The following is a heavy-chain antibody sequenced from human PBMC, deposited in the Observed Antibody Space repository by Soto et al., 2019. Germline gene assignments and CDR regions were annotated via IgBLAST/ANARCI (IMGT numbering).Heavy chain of an antibody. V-gene: IGHV3-23*01. J-gene: IGHJ4*02. CDR3: VKQYNSGWG. Sequence: EVQLLESGGGLVQPGGSLRLSCAASGFSFRTYSMNWVRQAPGKGLEWVSAISGGGGSTFYADSVKGRFTISRDNSKNKLYLQMNSLRAEDTAVYHWVKQYNSGWGGGQGTLVTVSS. CDR1: GFSFRTYS. CDR2: ISGGGGST. D-gene: IGHD6-19*01.